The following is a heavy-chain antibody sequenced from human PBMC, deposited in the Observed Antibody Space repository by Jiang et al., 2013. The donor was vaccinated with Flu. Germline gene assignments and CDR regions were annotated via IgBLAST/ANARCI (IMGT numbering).Heavy chain of an antibody. J-gene: IGHJ5*02. CDR3: ARSRKIVPAAHLVGWFDP. CDR2: LLQWEH. V-gene: IGHV4-61*01. D-gene: IGHD2-2*01. CDR1: GGSVSSGSYY. Sequence: TLSLTCTVSGGSVSSGSYYWSWIRQPQEGTGVDWVYLLQWEHQLQPSLKSRVTISVDTSKNQXSLKLSSVTAADTAVYYCARSRKIVPAAHLVGWFDPWGQGTLVTVSS.